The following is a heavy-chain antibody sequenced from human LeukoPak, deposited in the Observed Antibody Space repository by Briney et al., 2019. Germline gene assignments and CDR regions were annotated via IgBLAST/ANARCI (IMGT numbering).Heavy chain of an antibody. Sequence: PGGSLRLSCAASGFTLSNYDMNSVRHAPGKGLEWVSSISTSGREIYNKESVRGRFTISIDDAKNSLYREMNSLRVEDKAVYYCARADCSSSPCYWRRSWFDPGGQGTLVSVSS. V-gene: IGHV3-21*01. J-gene: IGHJ5*02. CDR2: ISTSGREI. CDR1: GFTLSNYD. CDR3: ARADCSSSPCYWRRSWFDP. D-gene: IGHD2-2*01.